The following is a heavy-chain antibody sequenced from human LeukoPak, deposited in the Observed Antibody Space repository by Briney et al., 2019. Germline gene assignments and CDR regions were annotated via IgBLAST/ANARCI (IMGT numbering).Heavy chain of an antibody. CDR3: ARAAGFGELFRAYYYYYMDV. V-gene: IGHV4-61*02. Sequence: SQTLSLTCTVSGGSISSGSYYWSWIRQPAGKGLEWIGRIYTSGSTNYNPSLKSRVTISVDTSKNQFSLKLSSVTAADTAVYYCARAAGFGELFRAYYYYYMDVWGKGTTVTVSS. CDR2: IYTSGST. CDR1: GGSISSGSYY. D-gene: IGHD3-10*01. J-gene: IGHJ6*03.